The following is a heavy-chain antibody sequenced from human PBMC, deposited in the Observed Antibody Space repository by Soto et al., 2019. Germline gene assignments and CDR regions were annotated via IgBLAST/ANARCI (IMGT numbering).Heavy chain of an antibody. J-gene: IGHJ6*02. D-gene: IGHD4-17*01. CDR3: ARSSGDDFFYYGMDV. Sequence: PSETLSLTCSVSGASITSHYWNWIRQSAGEGLQWIGRVYARGATNYNPSLKRRVTISGDTSKNQFSLKLTSVTAADTAVYYCARSSGDDFFYYGMDVWGHGTTVTVS. CDR1: GASITSHY. V-gene: IGHV4-59*10. CDR2: VYARGAT.